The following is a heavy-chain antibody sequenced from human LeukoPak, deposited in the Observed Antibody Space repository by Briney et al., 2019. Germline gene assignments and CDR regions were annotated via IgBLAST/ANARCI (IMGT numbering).Heavy chain of an antibody. V-gene: IGHV4-59*01. Sequence: SETLSLTCTVSGGSISSYYWSWIRQPPGKGLEWIGYIYYSGSTNYNPSLKSRATISVDTSKNQFSLKLSSVSAADTAVYYCARESTAAEGGFDPWGQGTLVTVSS. CDR3: ARESTAAEGGFDP. CDR2: IYYSGST. CDR1: GGSISSYY. J-gene: IGHJ5*02. D-gene: IGHD6-13*01.